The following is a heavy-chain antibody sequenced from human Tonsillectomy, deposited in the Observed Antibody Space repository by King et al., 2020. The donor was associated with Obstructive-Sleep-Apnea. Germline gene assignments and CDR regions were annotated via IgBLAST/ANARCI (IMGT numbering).Heavy chain of an antibody. D-gene: IGHD3-22*01. V-gene: IGHV1-69*01. CDR1: GGTFSSYA. CDR2: SIPICVTA. J-gene: IGHJ4*02. Sequence: KESGASVKVSCKASGGTFSSYAISWVRQAPGQGLEWMGGSIPICVTANYSQKFQVSVTITADEATSTAYMELSSLRSEDTAVYYCARGTYYYDSSGPRQDYFDYWGQGTLVTVSS. CDR3: ARGTYYYDSSGPRQDYFDY.